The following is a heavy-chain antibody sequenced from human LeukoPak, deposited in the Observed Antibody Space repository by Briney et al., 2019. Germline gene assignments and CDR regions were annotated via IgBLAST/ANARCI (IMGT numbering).Heavy chain of an antibody. Sequence: SETLSLTCAVYGGSFSGYYWSWIRQPPGKGLEWIGEINHSGSTNYNPSLKSRVTISVDTSKNQFSLKLSSVTAADTAVYCCARGRVYGSGSYFSRFFYWGQGTLVTVSS. CDR3: ARGRVYGSGSYFSRFFY. V-gene: IGHV4-34*01. CDR1: GGSFSGYY. D-gene: IGHD3-10*01. J-gene: IGHJ4*02. CDR2: INHSGST.